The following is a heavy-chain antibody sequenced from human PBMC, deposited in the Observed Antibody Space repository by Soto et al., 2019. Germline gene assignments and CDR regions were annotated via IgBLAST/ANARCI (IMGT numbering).Heavy chain of an antibody. CDR2: ISYDGSNG. CDR3: ARGNSGWYFFF. CDR1: GFTFSSYA. J-gene: IGHJ4*02. Sequence: QVQLVESGGGVVQPGRSLRLSCAASGFTFSSYAMHWVRQAPGMGLEWVAVISYDGSNGYYADSVKGRFTISRDNSKNTMYLQMNSLRAEDTAVYYCARGNSGWYFFFWGQGTLVTVSS. V-gene: IGHV3-30-3*01. D-gene: IGHD6-19*01.